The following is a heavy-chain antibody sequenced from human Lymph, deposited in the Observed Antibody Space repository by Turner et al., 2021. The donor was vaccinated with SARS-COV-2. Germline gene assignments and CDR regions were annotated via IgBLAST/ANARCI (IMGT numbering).Heavy chain of an antibody. Sequence: QVQLVQSGAEVKKPGASVKVSCKASGYTFTGYYMHWGRQAPGQGLEWMGWINPNSGGTNYAQKFQGRVTMTRDTSISPAYMELSRLRSDDTAVYYCARDVERYNDFWSGYSGGYGLDVWGQGTTVTVSS. V-gene: IGHV1-2*02. J-gene: IGHJ6*02. CDR1: GYTFTGYY. CDR3: ARDVERYNDFWSGYSGGYGLDV. CDR2: INPNSGGT. D-gene: IGHD3-3*01.